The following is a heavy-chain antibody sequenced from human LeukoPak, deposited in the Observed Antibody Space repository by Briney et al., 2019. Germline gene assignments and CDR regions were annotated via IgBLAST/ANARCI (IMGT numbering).Heavy chain of an antibody. J-gene: IGHJ4*02. CDR3: ARGVVTTTPYYFDY. D-gene: IGHD5-12*01. CDR2: ISYDGSDK. CDR1: GFTFSSFA. Sequence: GGSLRLSCAASGFTFSSFAMNWVRQAPGKGLDWVALISYDGSDKYYADSVKGRFTISRDNSKNALYLQMNSLRVEDTAVYYCARGVVTTTPYYFDYWGQGTLVTVSS. V-gene: IGHV3-30*04.